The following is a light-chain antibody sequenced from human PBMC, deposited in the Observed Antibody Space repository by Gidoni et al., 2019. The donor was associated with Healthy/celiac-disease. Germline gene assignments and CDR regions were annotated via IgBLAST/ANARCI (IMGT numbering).Light chain of an antibody. Sequence: QSVLPQPHSAAGTPGQRVTIAGSGSSSTIGSNTVNWYQQLPGTAPKLLIYNNHQRPSGVPDRFSGSKSGTSASLAISGLQSEDEADYYCAAWDDSLNCPVFGGGTKLTVL. CDR1: SSTIGSNT. V-gene: IGLV1-44*01. CDR2: NNH. CDR3: AAWDDSLNCPV. J-gene: IGLJ2*01.